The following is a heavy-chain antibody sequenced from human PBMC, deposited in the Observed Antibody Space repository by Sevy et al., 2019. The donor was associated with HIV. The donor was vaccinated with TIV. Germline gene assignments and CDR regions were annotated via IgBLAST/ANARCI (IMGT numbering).Heavy chain of an antibody. D-gene: IGHD4-17*01. Sequence: GGSLRLSCAASGITFSSHAMHWVRQAPGKGLEWVTIISYDGSNKYYADSVKGRFTISRDNSKNQLYLQMNSLRAEDTAVYYCARADYGDYSGEFDYWGQGTLVTVSS. CDR2: ISYDGSNK. V-gene: IGHV3-30-3*01. CDR1: GITFSSHA. J-gene: IGHJ4*02. CDR3: ARADYGDYSGEFDY.